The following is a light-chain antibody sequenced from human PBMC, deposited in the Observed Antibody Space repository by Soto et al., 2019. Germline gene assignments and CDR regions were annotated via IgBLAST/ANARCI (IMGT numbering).Light chain of an antibody. J-gene: IGKJ1*01. CDR1: QSISSW. CDR3: HQYNTCWT. Sequence: DIQMTQSPSTLSASVGDRVTITCRASQSISSWLAWYQQKPGKAPKLLIYDDYSLESGVPSRFSCSESGTEFTLTFSSLQPDDGATAFCHQYNTCWTFGQATKVYFK. V-gene: IGKV1-5*01. CDR2: DDY.